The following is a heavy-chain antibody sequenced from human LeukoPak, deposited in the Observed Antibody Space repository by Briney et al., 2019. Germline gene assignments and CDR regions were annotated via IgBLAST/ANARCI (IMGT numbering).Heavy chain of an antibody. Sequence: GGSLRLSCAASGFTFSSYWMSWVRQAPGKGLEWVSSISSSSSYIYYADTVKGRFTISRDSAKDSLFLQMTGLRAEDTAVYYCAKDSLGTRTVTLDYWGQGTLVTVSS. CDR1: GFTFSSYW. J-gene: IGHJ4*02. D-gene: IGHD4-17*01. V-gene: IGHV3-21*01. CDR2: ISSSSSYI. CDR3: AKDSLGTRTVTLDY.